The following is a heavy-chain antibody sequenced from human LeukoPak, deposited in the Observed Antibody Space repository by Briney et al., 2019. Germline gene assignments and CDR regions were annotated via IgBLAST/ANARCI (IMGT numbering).Heavy chain of an antibody. V-gene: IGHV1-69*13. CDR1: GGTFSSYA. J-gene: IGHJ5*02. CDR3: ARESPDIVVVVAAIRGWFDP. D-gene: IGHD2-15*01. CDR2: IIPIFGTA. Sequence: ASVKVSCKASGGTFSSYAISWVRQAPGQGLEWMGGIIPIFGTADYAQKFQGRVTITADESTSTAYMELNSLRSEDTAVYYCARESPDIVVVVAAIRGWFDPWGQGTLVTVSS.